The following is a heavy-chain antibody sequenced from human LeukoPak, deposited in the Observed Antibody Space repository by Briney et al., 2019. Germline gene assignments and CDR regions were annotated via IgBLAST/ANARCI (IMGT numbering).Heavy chain of an antibody. V-gene: IGHV3-23*01. CDR1: GFTFSSYA. CDR2: ISGSGGTT. D-gene: IGHD2-2*01. Sequence: GGSLRLSCAASGFTFSSYAMSWVRQAPGKGLEWVSAISGSGGTTYYADSVKGRFTISRDNSKDTLYLQMDSLRAGDTAVYYCAKGSGYCSSTRCYSLDYWGQGTLVTVSS. J-gene: IGHJ4*02. CDR3: AKGSGYCSSTRCYSLDY.